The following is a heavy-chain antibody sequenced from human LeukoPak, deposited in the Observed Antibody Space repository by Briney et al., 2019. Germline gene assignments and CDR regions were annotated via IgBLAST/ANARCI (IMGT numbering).Heavy chain of an antibody. J-gene: IGHJ4*02. Sequence: ASVKVSCKVSGYTLTELSMHWVRQAPGKGLEWMGGFDPEDGETIYAQKFQGRVTMTEDTSTDTAYMELSSLRSEDTAVYYCATDHLVYYDSSVSFDYWGQGTLATVSS. CDR2: FDPEDGET. CDR3: ATDHLVYYDSSVSFDY. D-gene: IGHD3-22*01. CDR1: GYTLTELS. V-gene: IGHV1-24*01.